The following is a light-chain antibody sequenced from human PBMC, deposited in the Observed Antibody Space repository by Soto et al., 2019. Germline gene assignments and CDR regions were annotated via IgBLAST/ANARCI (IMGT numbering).Light chain of an antibody. V-gene: IGLV1-44*01. CDR2: SDN. CDR3: ATWDDSLHGVV. Sequence: QLVLTQPPSASGTPGQRVIISCSGSSSNIGSNTVNWYQHLPRTAPKLLIYSDNHRPSGVPDRFSGSKSGTSASLAISGLRSEDEADYYCATWDDSLHGVVFGGGTKLTVL. CDR1: SSNIGSNT. J-gene: IGLJ2*01.